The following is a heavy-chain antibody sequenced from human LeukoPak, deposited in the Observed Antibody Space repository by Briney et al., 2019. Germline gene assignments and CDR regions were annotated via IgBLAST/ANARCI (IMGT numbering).Heavy chain of an antibody. CDR3: ARGLRTGTTGECAFDI. CDR2: INHSGST. Sequence: SETLSLTRAVYGGSFSGYYWSWIRQPPGKGLEWIGEINHSGSTNYNPSLKSRVTISVDTSKNQFSLKLSSVTAADTAVYYCARGLRTGTTGECAFDIWGQGTMVTVSS. CDR1: GGSFSGYY. V-gene: IGHV4-34*01. D-gene: IGHD1-1*01. J-gene: IGHJ3*02.